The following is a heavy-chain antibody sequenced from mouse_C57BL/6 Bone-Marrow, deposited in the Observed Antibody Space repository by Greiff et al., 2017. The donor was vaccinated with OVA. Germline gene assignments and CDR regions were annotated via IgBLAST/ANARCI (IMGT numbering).Heavy chain of an antibody. CDR2: INPNNGGT. J-gene: IGHJ3*01. CDR3: ARERLQYFGGFAY. CDR1: GYTFTDYY. D-gene: IGHD1-1*01. Sequence: VQLQQSGPELVKPGASVKISCKASGYTFTDYYMNWVKQSHGKSLEWIGDINPNNGGTSYNQKFKGKATLTVDKSSSTAYMELRSLTSEDSAVYYCARERLQYFGGFAYWGQGTLVTVSA. V-gene: IGHV1-26*01.